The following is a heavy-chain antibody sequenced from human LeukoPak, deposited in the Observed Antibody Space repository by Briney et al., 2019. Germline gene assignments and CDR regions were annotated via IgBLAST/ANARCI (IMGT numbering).Heavy chain of an antibody. J-gene: IGHJ4*02. CDR2: FDPEDGET. Sequence: ASVKVSCKVSGYTLTELSMHWVRQAPGKGLEWMGGFDPEDGETIYAQKFQGRVTMTEDTSTDTAYMELSSLRSEDTAVYYCATDFGYSGSYSVDYXGQGTLVTVSS. CDR3: ATDFGYSGSYSVDY. V-gene: IGHV1-24*01. D-gene: IGHD1-26*01. CDR1: GYTLTELS.